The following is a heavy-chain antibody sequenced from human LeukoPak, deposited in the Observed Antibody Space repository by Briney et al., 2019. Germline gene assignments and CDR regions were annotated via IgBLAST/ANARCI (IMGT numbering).Heavy chain of an antibody. D-gene: IGHD1-26*01. V-gene: IGHV3-30*03. Sequence: GGSLRLSCAASGFTFSSCGMSWVRQAPGKGLEWVAVISYDGSNKYYADSVKGRFTISRDNSKNTLYLQMNSLRVEDTAVYYCARDIGELGPIDYWGQGTLVTVSS. CDR3: ARDIGELGPIDY. CDR1: GFTFSSCG. CDR2: ISYDGSNK. J-gene: IGHJ4*02.